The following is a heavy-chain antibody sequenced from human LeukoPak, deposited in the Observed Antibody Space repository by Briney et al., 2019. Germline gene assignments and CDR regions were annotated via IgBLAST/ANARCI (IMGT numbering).Heavy chain of an antibody. D-gene: IGHD5-18*01. V-gene: IGHV1-69*01. CDR1: GGTFSSYA. J-gene: IGHJ4*02. Sequence: GASVTVSCTASGGTFSSYAISWVRQAPGQGLEWMGGIIPIFGTANYAQKFQGRVTITADESTSTAYMELSSLRSEDTAVYYCARTVVGYSYGFCEFDYWGQGTLVTVSS. CDR2: IIPIFGTA. CDR3: ARTVVGYSYGFCEFDY.